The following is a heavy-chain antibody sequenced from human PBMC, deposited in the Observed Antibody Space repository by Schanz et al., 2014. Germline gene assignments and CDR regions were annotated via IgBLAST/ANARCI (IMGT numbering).Heavy chain of an antibody. Sequence: QVQLVQSGGEMKKPGASVKVSCKASGYTFTDYGLSWVRQAPGQGLEWLGWIRPDNGHTTYSQKVRDRVIFTTDTSTGTAYMELRSLRSDDTALYYCTRGGYSYALSAFDIWGQGTMVTVSS. CDR1: GYTFTDYG. CDR3: TRGGYSYALSAFDI. V-gene: IGHV1-18*01. J-gene: IGHJ3*02. D-gene: IGHD5-18*01. CDR2: IRPDNGHT.